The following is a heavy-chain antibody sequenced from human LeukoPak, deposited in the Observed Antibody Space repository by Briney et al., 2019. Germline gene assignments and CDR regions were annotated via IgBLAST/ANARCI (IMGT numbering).Heavy chain of an antibody. V-gene: IGHV1-2*02. CDR3: AREGYSSGWSNYYYGMDV. CDR1: GYTFTGYC. CDR2: INPNSGGT. J-gene: IGHJ6*02. Sequence: ASVKVSCKASGYTFTGYCMHWVRQAPGQGLEWMGWINPNSGGTNYAQKFQGRVTMTEDTSTDTAYMELSSLRSEDTAVYYCAREGYSSGWSNYYYGMDVWGQGTTVTVSS. D-gene: IGHD6-19*01.